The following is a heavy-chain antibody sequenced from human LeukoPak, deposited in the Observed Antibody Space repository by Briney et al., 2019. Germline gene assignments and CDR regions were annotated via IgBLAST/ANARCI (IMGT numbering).Heavy chain of an antibody. CDR1: GGSFSGYY. CDR2: INHSGST. D-gene: IGHD5-24*01. J-gene: IGHJ4*02. CDR3: AGRRDGYNSLFDY. Sequence: ASETLSLTCAVYGGSFSGYYWSWIRQPPGKGLEWIGEINHSGSTNYNPSLKSRVTISVDTSKNQFSLKLSSVTAADTAVYYCAGRRDGYNSLFDYWGQGTLVTVSS. V-gene: IGHV4-34*01.